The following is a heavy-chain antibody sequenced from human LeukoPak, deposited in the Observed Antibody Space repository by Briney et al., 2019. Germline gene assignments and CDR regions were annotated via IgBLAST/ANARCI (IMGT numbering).Heavy chain of an antibody. CDR3: AKYVSAKGPPYALDV. Sequence: PGGSLRLSCAASGFTFSSYAMSWVRQAPGKGLEWVSGISTSGGSTWYSDSVKGRFTISRDNSKNTLYLQMNSLRDEDTAVYYCAKYVSAKGPPYALDVWGQGTTVTVSS. J-gene: IGHJ6*02. CDR1: GFTFSSYA. CDR2: ISTSGGST. D-gene: IGHD2/OR15-2a*01. V-gene: IGHV3-23*01.